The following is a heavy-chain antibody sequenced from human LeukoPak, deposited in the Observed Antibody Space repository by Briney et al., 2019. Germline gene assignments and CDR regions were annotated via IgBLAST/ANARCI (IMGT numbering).Heavy chain of an antibody. D-gene: IGHD3-22*01. J-gene: IGHJ4*02. V-gene: IGHV4-59*01. CDR3: ARGSEYYYDSSNFDY. CDR2: IYYSGST. CDR1: GGSISSYY. Sequence: SETLSLTCTVSGGSISSYYWSWIRQPPGKGLEWIGYIYYSGSTNYNPSLKSQVTISVDTSKNQFSLKLSSVTAADTAVYYCARGSEYYYDSSNFDYWGQGTLVTVSS.